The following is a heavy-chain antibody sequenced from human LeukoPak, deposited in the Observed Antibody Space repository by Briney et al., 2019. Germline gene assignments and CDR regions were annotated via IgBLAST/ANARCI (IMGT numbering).Heavy chain of an antibody. CDR1: GGSFSGYY. CDR2: INHSGST. CDR3: ATSDSSSHDY. Sequence: SETLSLTCAVYGGSFSGYYWSWIRQPPGKGLEWIGEINHSGSTNYNPSLKSRVTISVDTSKNQFSLKLSSVTAADTAVYYCATSDSSSHDYWGQGTLVTVSS. D-gene: IGHD6-6*01. V-gene: IGHV4-34*01. J-gene: IGHJ4*02.